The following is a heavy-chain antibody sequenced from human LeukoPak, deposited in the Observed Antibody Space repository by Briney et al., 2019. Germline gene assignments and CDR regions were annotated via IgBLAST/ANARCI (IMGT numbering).Heavy chain of an antibody. Sequence: PGGSLRLSCAASGFTFDDYAMHWARRAPGKGLEWVSGISWNSGSIGYADSVKGRFTISRDNAKNSLYLQMNSLRAEDTALYYCAKDPIPYSSRGNWFDPWGQGTLVTVSS. CDR2: ISWNSGSI. CDR3: AKDPIPYSSRGNWFDP. V-gene: IGHV3-9*01. D-gene: IGHD6-13*01. CDR1: GFTFDDYA. J-gene: IGHJ5*02.